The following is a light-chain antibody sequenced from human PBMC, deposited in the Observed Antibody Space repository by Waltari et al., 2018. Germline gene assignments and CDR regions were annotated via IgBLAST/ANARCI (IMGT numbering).Light chain of an antibody. CDR1: SRDIGNYNL. CDR3: SSYAGSAISV. J-gene: IGLJ3*02. Sequence: QSALTQTATVSGSPGQSITIPSSGTSRDIGNYNLVSWYQQHPGKAPTLIIDDVNKRPSGVSNRFSVSKSGNTAFLTISGLQTADEADYYCSSYAGSAISVFGGGTKLTVL. CDR2: DVN. V-gene: IGLV2-23*02.